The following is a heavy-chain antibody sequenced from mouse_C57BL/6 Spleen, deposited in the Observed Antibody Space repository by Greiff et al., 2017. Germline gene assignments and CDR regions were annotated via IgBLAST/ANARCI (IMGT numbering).Heavy chain of an antibody. CDR1: GYTFTSYW. CDR3: ARYDYDGDYFDY. D-gene: IGHD2-4*01. V-gene: IGHV1-72*01. Sequence: QVQLQQPGAELVKPGASVKLSCKASGYTFTSYWMHWVKQRPGRGLEWIGRIDPNSGGTKYNEKFKSKATLTVDKPSSTAYSQLSSLTSEDSAVYYCARYDYDGDYFDYWGQGTTLTVSS. J-gene: IGHJ2*01. CDR2: IDPNSGGT.